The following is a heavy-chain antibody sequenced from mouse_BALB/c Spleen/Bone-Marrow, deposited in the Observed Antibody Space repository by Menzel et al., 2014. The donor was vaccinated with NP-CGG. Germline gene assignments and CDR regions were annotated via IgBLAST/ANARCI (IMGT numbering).Heavy chain of an antibody. J-gene: IGHJ2*01. CDR3: ARFTRDY. CDR2: INPGIGGT. Sequence: QVQLQQSGDELVRPWTSVKVSCKASGYAFTNYLIEWFKQRPGQGLEWIGRINPGIGGTTYNAKFKGKATLTADKSSTTAYMQLSSLTSDDSAVYFCARFTRDYWGQGTTLTVSS. CDR1: GYAFTNYL. V-gene: IGHV1-54*01.